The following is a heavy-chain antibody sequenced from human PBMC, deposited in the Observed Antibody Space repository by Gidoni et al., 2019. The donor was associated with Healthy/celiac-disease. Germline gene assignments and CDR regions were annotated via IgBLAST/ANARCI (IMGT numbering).Heavy chain of an antibody. CDR3: AKDVGDIVVVPAARNYFDY. Sequence: EVQLLESGGGLVQPGGSLRLSCAASGFTFSSYAMSWVRQAPGKGLEWVSAISGSGGSTYYADSVKGRFTISRDNAKNTLYLQMNSLRAEDTAVYYCAKDVGDIVVVPAARNYFDYWGQGTLVTVSS. CDR1: GFTFSSYA. CDR2: ISGSGGST. J-gene: IGHJ4*02. V-gene: IGHV3-23*01. D-gene: IGHD2-2*01.